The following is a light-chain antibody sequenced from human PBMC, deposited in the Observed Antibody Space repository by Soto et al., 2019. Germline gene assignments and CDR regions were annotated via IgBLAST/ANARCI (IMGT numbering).Light chain of an antibody. V-gene: IGLV3-21*02. CDR3: LVWDSIGDNYV. J-gene: IGLJ1*01. CDR1: NIGSDT. Sequence: SYELTQPPSVSVAPGETARITCGRNNIGSDTVHWYQQKPGQAPVEVVYDDSERPSGTPERISGSNSGDTATLTIRRVEAGDEADYYCLVWDSIGDNYVFGSGTKVTV. CDR2: DDS.